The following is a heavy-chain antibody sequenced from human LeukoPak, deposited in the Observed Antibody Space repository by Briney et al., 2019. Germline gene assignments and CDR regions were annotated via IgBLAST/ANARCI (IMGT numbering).Heavy chain of an antibody. D-gene: IGHD6-19*01. Sequence: ASVKVSCKASGGTFSSYAISWVRQATGQGLEWMGWMNPNSGNTGYAQKFQGRVTMTRNTSISTAYMELSSLRSEDTAVYYCARQWLVLDYWGQGTLVTVSS. CDR1: GGTFSSYA. V-gene: IGHV1-8*02. CDR2: MNPNSGNT. CDR3: ARQWLVLDY. J-gene: IGHJ4*02.